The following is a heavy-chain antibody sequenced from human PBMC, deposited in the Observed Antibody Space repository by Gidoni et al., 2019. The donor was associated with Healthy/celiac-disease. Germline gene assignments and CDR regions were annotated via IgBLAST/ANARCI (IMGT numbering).Heavy chain of an antibody. V-gene: IGHV4-34*01. Sequence: QVQLQQWGAGLLKPSETLSLNCAVYGGSLICSTYYWNWIRQSPGKGLEWIREIVHGGSTNYNPSLKSRVTMSVDTSKNQFSLKLSSVTAADTAVYYCARGRGYDYIWGTTYFFDYWGHGTLVTVSS. CDR3: ARGRGYDYIWGTTYFFDY. CDR1: GGSLICSTYY. J-gene: IGHJ4*01. D-gene: IGHD3-16*01. CDR2: IVHGGST.